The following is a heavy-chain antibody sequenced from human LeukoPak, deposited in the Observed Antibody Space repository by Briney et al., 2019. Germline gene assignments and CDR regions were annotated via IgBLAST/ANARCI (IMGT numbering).Heavy chain of an antibody. CDR2: IKQDGSDK. J-gene: IGHJ6*04. V-gene: IGHV3-7*01. Sequence: GGSLRPSCAASGLTFSSYSMTWFRQAPGKGLGWVANIKQDGSDKFYVDSVKGRFTISRDNAKNSLYLQMNSLRAEDTAVYYCARGPDGSGVMDVWGKGTTVTVSS. D-gene: IGHD2-8*02. CDR1: GLTFSSYS. CDR3: ARGPDGSGVMDV.